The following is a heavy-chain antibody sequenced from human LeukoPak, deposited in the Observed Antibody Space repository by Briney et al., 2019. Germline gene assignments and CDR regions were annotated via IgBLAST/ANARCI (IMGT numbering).Heavy chain of an antibody. Sequence: PGGSLRLSCAASGFTVSGNYMSWVRQAPGKGLEWVSVIYSGGSTYYADSVKGRFTISRDNSKNTLYLQMNSLRAEDTAVYYCARALPNSGYDLMYYFDYWGQGTLVTVSS. J-gene: IGHJ4*02. CDR3: ARALPNSGYDLMYYFDY. CDR1: GFTVSGNY. CDR2: IYSGGST. D-gene: IGHD5-12*01. V-gene: IGHV3-66*01.